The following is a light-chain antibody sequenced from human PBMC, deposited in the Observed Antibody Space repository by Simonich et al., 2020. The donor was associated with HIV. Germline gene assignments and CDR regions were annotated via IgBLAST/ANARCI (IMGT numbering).Light chain of an antibody. CDR3: QQYYSTPPT. V-gene: IGKV4-1*01. CDR2: WAA. Sequence: DVVMTQSPDSLAVSLGERATINCKSSQSVLYSSNNRNYFAWYQQKPGQPPKLLIYWAATRESGVPDRFRGSGYGTDFTLTISSLQAEDVAVYYCQQYYSTPPTFGPGTKVDIK. J-gene: IGKJ3*01. CDR1: QSVLYSSNNRNY.